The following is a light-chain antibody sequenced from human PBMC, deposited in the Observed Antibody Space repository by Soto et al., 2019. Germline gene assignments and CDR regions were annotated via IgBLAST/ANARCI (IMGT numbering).Light chain of an antibody. CDR1: SSDVGGYNY. J-gene: IGLJ1*01. Sequence: QSVLTQPASVSVSPGQSITISCTRTSSDVGGYNYVSWYQQHPGKAPKLMIYDVSNRPSGVSNRFSGSKSGNTASLTISGLQAEDEADYYCSSYTSSSTLYVFGTGTKVTVL. V-gene: IGLV2-14*01. CDR2: DVS. CDR3: SSYTSSSTLYV.